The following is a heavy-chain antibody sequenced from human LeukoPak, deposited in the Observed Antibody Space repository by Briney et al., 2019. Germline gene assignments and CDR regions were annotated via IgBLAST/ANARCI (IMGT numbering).Heavy chain of an antibody. CDR3: ARLYGSGSYYNY. Sequence: SETLSLTCTVSDDSISDYYWSWIRQPPGKQLEWIGYIYYSGSTNYNPSLKSRVTISVDTSKNQFSLKLSSVTAADTAVYYCARLYGSGSYYNYWGQGTLVTVSS. CDR1: DDSISDYY. J-gene: IGHJ4*02. D-gene: IGHD3-10*01. CDR2: IYYSGST. V-gene: IGHV4-59*12.